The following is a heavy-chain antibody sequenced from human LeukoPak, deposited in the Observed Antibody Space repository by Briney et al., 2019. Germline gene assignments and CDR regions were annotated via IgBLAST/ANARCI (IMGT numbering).Heavy chain of an antibody. Sequence: GGSLRLSCAASGFTFDDYGMSWVRQAPGKGLEWVSAISGSGGSTYYADSVKGRFTISRDNSKNTLYLQMNSLRAEDTAVYYCAKGMRGEKGRNNYYGSGSYGVLDYWGQGTLVTVSS. CDR2: ISGSGGST. J-gene: IGHJ4*02. CDR3: AKGMRGEKGRNNYYGSGSYGVLDY. D-gene: IGHD3-10*01. CDR1: GFTFDDYG. V-gene: IGHV3-23*01.